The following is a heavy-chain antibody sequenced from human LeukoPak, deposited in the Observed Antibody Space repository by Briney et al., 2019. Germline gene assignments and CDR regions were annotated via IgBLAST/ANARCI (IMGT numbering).Heavy chain of an antibody. CDR2: IRFDGSTQ. D-gene: IGHD5-24*01. J-gene: IGHJ4*02. CDR1: GFIFSNYG. Sequence: PGGSLRLSCAASGFIFSNYGMHWVRHSPDKGLEWVTFIRFDGSTQYYADSVKGRFTISRDNSKDTLYLQMSSLILEDTGVYYCAKEGGDGSPFDYWGQGILVTVSS. V-gene: IGHV3-30*02. CDR3: AKEGGDGSPFDY.